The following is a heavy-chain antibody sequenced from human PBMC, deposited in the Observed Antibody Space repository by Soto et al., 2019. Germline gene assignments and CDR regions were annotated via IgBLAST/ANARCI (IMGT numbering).Heavy chain of an antibody. V-gene: IGHV4-30-4*01. J-gene: IGHJ4*02. CDR1: GGSIDNYEYY. Sequence: PSETLSLTCTVSGGSIDNYEYYWTWIRQPPGKGLEWVGYIYYSGRTNYNPSLNSRLTISLDTYKNQFSLRLTSVSAADTAMYYCARDRSNSPDYFDFWGQGTLVTVSS. CDR2: IYYSGRT. CDR3: ARDRSNSPDYFDF. D-gene: IGHD6-6*01.